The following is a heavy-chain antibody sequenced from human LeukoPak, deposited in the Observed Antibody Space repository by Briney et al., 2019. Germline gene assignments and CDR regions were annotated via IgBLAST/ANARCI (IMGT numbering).Heavy chain of an antibody. CDR3: ARVAYSGSYHDAFDI. CDR2: INPSGGST. D-gene: IGHD1-26*01. V-gene: IGHV1-46*01. J-gene: IGHJ3*02. Sequence: ASVTVSCKASGYTFTIYYMHWVRQAPGQGLEWMGIINPSGGSTSYAQKFQGRVTMTRDTSTSTVYMELSSLRSEDTAVYYCARVAYSGSYHDAFDIWGQGTMVTVSS. CDR1: GYTFTIYY.